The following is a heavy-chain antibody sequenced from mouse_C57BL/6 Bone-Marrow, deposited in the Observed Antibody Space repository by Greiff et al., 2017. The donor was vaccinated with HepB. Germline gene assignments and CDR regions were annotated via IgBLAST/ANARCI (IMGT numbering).Heavy chain of an antibody. V-gene: IGHV10-1*01. D-gene: IGHD1-1*02. Sequence: GGGLVQPKGSLKLSCAASGFSFNTYAMNWVRQAPGKGLEWVARIRSKSNNYATYYADSVKDRFTISRDDSESLLYLQMNNLKTEDTARYYCVRQGWVDAMDYWGQGTSVTVSS. CDR3: VRQGWVDAMDY. CDR2: IRSKSNNYAT. CDR1: GFSFNTYA. J-gene: IGHJ4*01.